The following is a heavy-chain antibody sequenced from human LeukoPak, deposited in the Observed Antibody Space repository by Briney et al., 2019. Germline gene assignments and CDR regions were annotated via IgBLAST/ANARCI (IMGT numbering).Heavy chain of an antibody. V-gene: IGHV4-38-2*02. Sequence: SSETLSLTCTVSGYSISSGYYWGWIRQPPGKGLEWIGSIYHSARTYYNPSLKGRVTISLDTSKNQFSLKLSSVTAADTAVYYCARSRRQQLGIIYNWFDPWGQGTLVTVSS. CDR1: GYSISSGYY. CDR3: ARSRRQQLGIIYNWFDP. J-gene: IGHJ5*02. CDR2: IYHSART. D-gene: IGHD6-13*01.